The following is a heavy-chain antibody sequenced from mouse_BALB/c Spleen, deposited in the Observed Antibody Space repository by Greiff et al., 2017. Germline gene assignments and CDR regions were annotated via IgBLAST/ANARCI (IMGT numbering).Heavy chain of an antibody. CDR1: GYSITSGYY. CDR2: ISYDGSN. CDR3: ARDLSAY. J-gene: IGHJ3*01. Sequence: ESGPGLVKPSQSLSLTCSVTGYSITSGYYWNWIRQFPGNKLEWMGYISYDGSNNYNPSLKNRISITRDTSKNQFFLKLNSVTTEDTATYYCARDLSAYWGQGTLVTVSA. V-gene: IGHV3-6*02.